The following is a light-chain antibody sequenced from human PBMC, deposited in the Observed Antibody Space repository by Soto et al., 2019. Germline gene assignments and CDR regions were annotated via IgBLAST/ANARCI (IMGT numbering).Light chain of an antibody. J-gene: IGLJ2*01. Sequence: QSALTQPPSASGSPGQSVTISCTGTKNDIGVYDFVSWYQHHPGKAPRLIIYEVVQRPSGVPDRFSGSKSGNTASLTVSGLQAEDEADYYCSSYTSSSTSVVFGGGTKLTVL. V-gene: IGLV2-8*01. CDR2: EVV. CDR1: KNDIGVYDF. CDR3: SSYTSSSTSVV.